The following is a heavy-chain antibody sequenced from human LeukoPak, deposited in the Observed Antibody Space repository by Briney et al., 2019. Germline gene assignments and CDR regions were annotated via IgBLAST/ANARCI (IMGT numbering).Heavy chain of an antibody. Sequence: SETLSLTCTVSGGSISSSSYYWGWIRQPPGKGLEWSGSIYYSGSTYYNPSLKSRVTISVDTSKNQFSLKLSSVTAADTAVYYCARDGHCGGDCPSGAAFDIWGQGTMVTVSS. V-gene: IGHV4-39*07. CDR3: ARDGHCGGDCPSGAAFDI. D-gene: IGHD2-21*02. J-gene: IGHJ3*02. CDR1: GGSISSSSYY. CDR2: IYYSGST.